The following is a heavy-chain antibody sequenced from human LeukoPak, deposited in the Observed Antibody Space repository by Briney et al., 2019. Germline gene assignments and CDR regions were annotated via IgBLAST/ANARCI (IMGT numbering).Heavy chain of an antibody. J-gene: IGHJ4*02. CDR3: ARDSGEYYFDY. D-gene: IGHD2-15*01. Sequence: GASVKVSCKAPGYTFTSYAMHWVRQAPGQRLEWMGWINAGSGNTKYSQNFQGRVTISRDTSASTAYMELSSLTSEDTAVYYCARDSGEYYFDYWGQGTLVTVSS. CDR1: GYTFTSYA. V-gene: IGHV1-3*01. CDR2: INAGSGNT.